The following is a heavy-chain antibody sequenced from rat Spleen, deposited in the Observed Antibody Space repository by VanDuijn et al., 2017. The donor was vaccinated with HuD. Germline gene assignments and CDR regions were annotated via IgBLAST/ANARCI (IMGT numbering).Heavy chain of an antibody. CDR3: TRDRGYLRVMDA. V-gene: IGHV5-25*01. CDR1: GFTFSDYY. J-gene: IGHJ4*01. D-gene: IGHD4-3*01. Sequence: EVQLVESGGGLVQPGRSLKLSCAASGFTFSDYYMAWVRQAPTKGLEWVTTISTSGGYTYYRDSVKGRFTISRDNARNTLYLQMYSLRSEDTATYYCTRDRGYLRVMDAWGQGTSVTVSS. CDR2: ISTSGGYT.